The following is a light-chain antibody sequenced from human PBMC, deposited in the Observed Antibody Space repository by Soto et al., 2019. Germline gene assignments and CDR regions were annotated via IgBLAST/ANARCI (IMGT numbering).Light chain of an antibody. J-gene: IGKJ4*01. V-gene: IGKV1-9*01. CDR3: QQFNSYPLP. CDR1: QGISSY. Sequence: QLTQSPSSLSASVGDRVTITCRASQGISSYLAWYQQKPGKAAKLLIYAASTLQSGVPSRFSGGGSGTDFTLTISSLQPEDFAIYFCQQFNSYPLPFGGGTKVESK. CDR2: AAS.